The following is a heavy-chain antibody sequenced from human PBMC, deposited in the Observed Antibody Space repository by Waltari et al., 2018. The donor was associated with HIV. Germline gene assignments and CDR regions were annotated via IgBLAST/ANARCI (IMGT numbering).Heavy chain of an antibody. CDR1: GPSISSRRYY. D-gene: IGHD3-10*01. J-gene: IGHJ5*01. CDR3: ARHDGTSYYFGSDMNPRPFSFWFAS. Sequence: QLLLQESGPGLVRPSETLSLTCTVTGPSISSRRYYWGWVRQPPGKGLEWIVMTMYSGSTSNNPSLKSRVAISVDTSRNQFSLNLTSVTAADTALYYCARHDGTSYYFGSDMNPRPFSFWFASWGQGILVTVSS. CDR2: TMYSGST. V-gene: IGHV4-39*01.